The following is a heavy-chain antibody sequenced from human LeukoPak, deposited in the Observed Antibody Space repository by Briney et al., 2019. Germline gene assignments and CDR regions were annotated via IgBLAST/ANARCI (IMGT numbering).Heavy chain of an antibody. J-gene: IGHJ3*02. CDR2: IIPSGGAS. CDR1: GYTFTNFY. Sequence: ASVKVSCKASGYTFTNFYMHWVRQAPGQGLEWLGVIIPSGGASTYAQSFQGRVTMTRDTSSSTVYMELISLRSEDTAVYYCARGLIFAFDIWGQGTMVTVSS. CDR3: ARGLIFAFDI. D-gene: IGHD2/OR15-2a*01. V-gene: IGHV1-46*01.